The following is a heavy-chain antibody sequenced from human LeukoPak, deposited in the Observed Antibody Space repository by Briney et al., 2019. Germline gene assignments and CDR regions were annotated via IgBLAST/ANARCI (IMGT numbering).Heavy chain of an antibody. Sequence: GESLKISRKGSGYSFTSFWINWVRQMPGKGLEWMGRIDPSDSYTNYSPSFQGHVTISADKSISTAYLQWSSLKASDTAIYYCARWRRLDYWGQGTLVTVSP. CDR3: ARWRRLDY. J-gene: IGHJ4*02. CDR1: GYSFTSFW. V-gene: IGHV5-10-1*01. CDR2: IDPSDSYT.